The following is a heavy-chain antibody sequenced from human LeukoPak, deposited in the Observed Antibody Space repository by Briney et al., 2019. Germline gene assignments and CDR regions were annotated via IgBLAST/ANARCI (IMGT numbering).Heavy chain of an antibody. J-gene: IGHJ4*02. D-gene: IGHD2-2*01. CDR2: IKQDGSEK. Sequence: PGGSLRLSCAASGFTFNDYWMSWVRQAPGKGLEWVANIKQDGSEKYYVDSVRGRLTISRDNSKNTLYLQMNSLRAEDTAVYYCARSVGHYWGQGTLVTVSS. CDR3: ARSVGHY. CDR1: GFTFNDYW. V-gene: IGHV3-7*01.